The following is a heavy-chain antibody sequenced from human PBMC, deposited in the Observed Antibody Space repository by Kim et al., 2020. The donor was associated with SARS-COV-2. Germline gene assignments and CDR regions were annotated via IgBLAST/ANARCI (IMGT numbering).Heavy chain of an antibody. CDR3: ARHLIRGYSGYDLACDASLGPKYYYYMDV. D-gene: IGHD5-12*01. J-gene: IGHJ6*03. CDR2: IIPIFGTA. Sequence: SVKVSCKASGGTFSSYAISWVRQAPGQGLEWMGGIIPIFGTANYAQKFQGRVTITADESTSTAYMELSSLRSEDTAVYYCARHLIRGYSGYDLACDASLGPKYYYYMDVWGKGTTVTVSS. V-gene: IGHV1-69*13. CDR1: GGTFSSYA.